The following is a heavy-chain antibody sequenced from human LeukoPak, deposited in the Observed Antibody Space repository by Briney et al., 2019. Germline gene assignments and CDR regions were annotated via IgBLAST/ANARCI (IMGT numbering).Heavy chain of an antibody. V-gene: IGHV4-31*03. CDR2: IYYSGST. CDR1: GGSISSGGYY. D-gene: IGHD4-17*01. J-gene: IGHJ3*02. Sequence: PSETLSLTCTVSGGSISSGGYYWSWIRQHPGKGLEWIGYIYYSGSTYYNPSLKSRVTISVDTSKNQFSLKLSSVTAADTAVYYWAGGAGATVTRVVAFDIWGQGTMVGVSS. CDR3: AGGAGATVTRVVAFDI.